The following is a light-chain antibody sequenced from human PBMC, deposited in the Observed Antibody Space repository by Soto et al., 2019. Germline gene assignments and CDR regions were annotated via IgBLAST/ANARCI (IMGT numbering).Light chain of an antibody. Sequence: QMTQSPSTLSASVGDRVTITCRASQGISSYLAWYQQKPGKAPKLLIYDASSLESGVPSRFSGSGSGTDFTLTISSLQPEDFATYYCQQFNNYLPITFGQGTRLEIK. CDR2: DAS. CDR3: QQFNNYLPIT. V-gene: IGKV1D-13*01. CDR1: QGISSY. J-gene: IGKJ5*01.